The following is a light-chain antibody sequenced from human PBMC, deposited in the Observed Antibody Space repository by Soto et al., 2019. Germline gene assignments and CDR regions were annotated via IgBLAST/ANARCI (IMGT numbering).Light chain of an antibody. Sequence: DIQMTQSPSSLSASVGDRVTITCRASQSVSSYLNWYQQKPGKAATLLLYAASSLQSGVPSRFSGSGSGTDFTLTISSLQPEDFATYYCQQSYSTPLTFGGGTKVEIK. J-gene: IGKJ4*01. CDR3: QQSYSTPLT. V-gene: IGKV1-39*01. CDR2: AAS. CDR1: QSVSSY.